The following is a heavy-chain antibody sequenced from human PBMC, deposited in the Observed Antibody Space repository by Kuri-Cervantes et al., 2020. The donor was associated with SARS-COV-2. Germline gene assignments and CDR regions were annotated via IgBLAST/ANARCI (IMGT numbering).Heavy chain of an antibody. V-gene: IGHV3-48*03. CDR2: ISSSGSTI. J-gene: IGHJ4*02. CDR1: GVTFSSYE. CDR3: ARVDPPLIDSSGLTGIDY. D-gene: IGHD6-19*01. Sequence: GESLKISCAASGVTFSSYEMNWVRQAPGKGLEWVSYISSSGSTIYYADSVKGRFTISRDNAKNSLYLQMNSLRAEDTAVYYCARVDPPLIDSSGLTGIDYWGQGTLVTVSS.